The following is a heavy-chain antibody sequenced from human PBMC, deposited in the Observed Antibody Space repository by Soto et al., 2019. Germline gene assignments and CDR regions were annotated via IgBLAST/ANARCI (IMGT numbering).Heavy chain of an antibody. CDR2: IYYSGST. D-gene: IGHD6-19*01. Sequence: PSETLSLTCTVSGGSISSYYWSWIRQPPGKGLEWIGYIYYSGSTNYNPSLKSRVTISVDTSKNQFSLKLRSEDTAVYYCARDGRSSYSSGWYYLDYWGQGTLVTVSS. J-gene: IGHJ4*02. CDR1: GGSISSYY. V-gene: IGHV4-59*01. CDR3: ARDGRSSYSSGWYYLDY.